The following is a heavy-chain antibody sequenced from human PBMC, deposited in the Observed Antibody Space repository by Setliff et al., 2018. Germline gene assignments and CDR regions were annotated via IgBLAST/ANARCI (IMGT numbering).Heavy chain of an antibody. CDR3: AKVGASSSWSNYYYYGMDV. D-gene: IGHD6-13*01. CDR1: GFTFSSYG. CDR2: IWYDGSNK. J-gene: IGHJ6*02. Sequence: PGESLKISCAASGFTFSSYGMHWVRQAPGKGLEWVAVIWYDGSNKYYADSVRGRFTISRDNSKNTLYLQMNSLRAEDTAVYYCAKVGASSSWSNYYYYGMDVWGQGTTVTVSS. V-gene: IGHV3-33*06.